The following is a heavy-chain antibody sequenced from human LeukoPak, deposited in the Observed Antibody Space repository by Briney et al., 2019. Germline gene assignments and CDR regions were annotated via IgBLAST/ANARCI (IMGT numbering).Heavy chain of an antibody. J-gene: IGHJ5*02. CDR1: GYTFTSYD. CDR3: ARGRCSSTSCYLSMRENWFDP. D-gene: IGHD2-2*01. CDR2: MNPNSGNT. Sequence: ASVKVSCKASGYTFTSYDINWVRQATGQGLEWMGWMNPNSGNTGYAQKFQGRVTMTRNTSISTAYMELSSLRSEDTAVYYCARGRCSSTSCYLSMRENWFDPWGQGTLVTVSS. V-gene: IGHV1-8*01.